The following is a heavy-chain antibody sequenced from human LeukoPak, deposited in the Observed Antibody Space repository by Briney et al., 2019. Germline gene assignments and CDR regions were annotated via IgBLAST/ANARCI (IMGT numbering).Heavy chain of an antibody. CDR2: INPSGGST. CDR1: GYTITSYY. Sequence: ASVKVSCKASGYTITSYYMHWVRQAPGQGLEWMGIINPSGGSTSNAQKFQGRVTMTRDTSTSTVHMELSSLRSEDTAVYYCARDGRVLGAPYYFYGMDVWGQGTTVTVSS. V-gene: IGHV1-46*01. J-gene: IGHJ6*02. CDR3: ARDGRVLGAPYYFYGMDV. D-gene: IGHD3-16*01.